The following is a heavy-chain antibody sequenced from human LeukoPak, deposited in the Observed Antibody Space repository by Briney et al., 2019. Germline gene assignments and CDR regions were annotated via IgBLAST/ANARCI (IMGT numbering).Heavy chain of an antibody. CDR3: ARDPGPLGSSWFDAFDI. CDR2: ISSSSSYI. Sequence: KPGGSLRLSCAASGFTFSSYSMNWVRQAPGKGLEWVSSISSSSSYIYYADSVKGRFTISRDNAKNSLYLQMNSLRAEDTAVYYCARDPGPLGSSWFDAFDIWGQGTMVTVSS. D-gene: IGHD6-13*01. V-gene: IGHV3-21*01. J-gene: IGHJ3*02. CDR1: GFTFSSYS.